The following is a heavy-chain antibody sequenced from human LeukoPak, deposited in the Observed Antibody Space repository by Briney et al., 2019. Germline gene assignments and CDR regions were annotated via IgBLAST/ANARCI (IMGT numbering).Heavy chain of an antibody. J-gene: IGHJ4*02. V-gene: IGHV1-2*02. Sequence: ASVKVSCKASGYTFTGYYMHWVRQAPGQGLEWMGWINPNSGGTNYAQKFQGRVTMTRDTSISTAYMELSRLRSDDTAVYYCARYCSSTSCHSYWGQGTLVTVSS. CDR3: ARYCSSTSCHSY. D-gene: IGHD2-2*02. CDR1: GYTFTGYY. CDR2: INPNSGGT.